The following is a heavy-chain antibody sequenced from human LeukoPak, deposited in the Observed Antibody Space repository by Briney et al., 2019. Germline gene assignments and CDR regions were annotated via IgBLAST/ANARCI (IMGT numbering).Heavy chain of an antibody. CDR1: GYSISSGYY. V-gene: IGHV4-38-2*02. J-gene: IGHJ6*03. Sequence: SETLSLTCTVSGYSISSGYYWGWIRQPPGKGPEGSGSIYQSGSTYYNPSLKSRVTLSVDTSKNQFSLTLSSVTGADTAVYYCARVGIAAAAQLRGPTRSPAYYMDVWGKGTTVTVSS. CDR3: ARVGIAAAAQLRGPTRSPAYYMDV. D-gene: IGHD6-13*01. CDR2: IYQSGST.